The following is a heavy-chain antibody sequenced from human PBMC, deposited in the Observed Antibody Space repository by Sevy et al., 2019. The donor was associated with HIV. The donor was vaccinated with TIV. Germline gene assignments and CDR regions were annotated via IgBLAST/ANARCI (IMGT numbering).Heavy chain of an antibody. Sequence: GGSLRLSCAASGFTFSSYAMHWVRQAPGKGLEYVSAISSNGGSTYYANSVKGRFTISRDNSKNTLYLQMGSLRAEDMAVYYCARSTRFSLPGIAAAGPLRGAFDIWGQGTMVTVSS. CDR2: ISSNGGST. CDR3: ARSTRFSLPGIAAAGPLRGAFDI. V-gene: IGHV3-64*01. CDR1: GFTFSSYA. J-gene: IGHJ3*02. D-gene: IGHD6-13*01.